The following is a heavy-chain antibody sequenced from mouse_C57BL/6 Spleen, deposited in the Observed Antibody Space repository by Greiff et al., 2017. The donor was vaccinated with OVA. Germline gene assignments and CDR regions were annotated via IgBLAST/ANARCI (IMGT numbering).Heavy chain of an antibody. J-gene: IGHJ1*03. V-gene: IGHV1-82*01. Sequence: VQLQESGPELVKPGASVKISCKASGYAFSSSWMNWVKQRPGKGLEWIGPISPGGGDTNYNGKVTGNATLTADKSSSTADMQLSSLTSEYSAVYFGAREWDYYGSKGYFDVWGTGTTVTVSS. CDR3: AREWDYYGSKGYFDV. CDR1: GYAFSSSW. CDR2: ISPGGGDT. D-gene: IGHD1-1*01.